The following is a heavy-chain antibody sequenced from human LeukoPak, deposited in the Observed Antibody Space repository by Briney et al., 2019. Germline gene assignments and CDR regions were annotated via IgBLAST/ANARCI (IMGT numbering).Heavy chain of an antibody. Sequence: GGSLRLSCAASGFTFSSYAMSWVRQAPGKGLEWVSAISGSGGSTYYADSVKGRFTISRDNSKNTLYLQMNSLRAEDTAVYYCAKDLLLYYYDSSGYYYDPFDYWGQGTLVTVSS. V-gene: IGHV3-23*01. CDR3: AKDLLLYYYDSSGYYYDPFDY. J-gene: IGHJ4*02. CDR2: ISGSGGST. D-gene: IGHD3-22*01. CDR1: GFTFSSYA.